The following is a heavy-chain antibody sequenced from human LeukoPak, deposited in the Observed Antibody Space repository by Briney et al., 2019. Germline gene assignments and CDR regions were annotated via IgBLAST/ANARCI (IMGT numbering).Heavy chain of an antibody. Sequence: ASVKVSCKASGDTFTGYYMHWVRQAPGQGLEWMGWINPNSGGTNYAQKFQGRVTMTRDTSISTANMELSRLRSDDMAVYYCAREERQWLGFDYWGQGTLVSVSS. V-gene: IGHV1-2*02. CDR1: GDTFTGYY. CDR2: INPNSGGT. J-gene: IGHJ4*02. CDR3: AREERQWLGFDY. D-gene: IGHD6-19*01.